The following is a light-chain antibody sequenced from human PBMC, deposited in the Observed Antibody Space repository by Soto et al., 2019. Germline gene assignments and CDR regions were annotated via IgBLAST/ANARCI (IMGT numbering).Light chain of an antibody. Sequence: QSAPTQPASVSGSPGQSITISCTGTSSDVGAFNYVSWYQQHPGKTPKLIIYEVTNRPSGVSNRFSGSKSGNTASLTISGLQAEDEADYYCNSYASTSARLFGGGTKVTVL. V-gene: IGLV2-14*01. CDR3: NSYASTSARL. J-gene: IGLJ3*02. CDR1: SSDVGAFNY. CDR2: EVT.